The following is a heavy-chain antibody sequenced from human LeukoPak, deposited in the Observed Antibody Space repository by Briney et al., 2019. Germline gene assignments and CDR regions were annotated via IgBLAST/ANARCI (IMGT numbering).Heavy chain of an antibody. J-gene: IGHJ4*02. CDR2: VSPSGIT. CDR3: SRENGAFSPFGY. D-gene: IGHD2-8*01. V-gene: IGHV4-4*02. CDR1: GGSITSTNW. Sequence: PSGTLSLTCGVSGGSITSTNWWSWVRQSPGQGLEWIGEVSPSGITNYNPSLSSRVIMALDTSKNHLSLKLTSVTAADTAVYYCSRENGAFSPFGYWGQGTLVTVPS.